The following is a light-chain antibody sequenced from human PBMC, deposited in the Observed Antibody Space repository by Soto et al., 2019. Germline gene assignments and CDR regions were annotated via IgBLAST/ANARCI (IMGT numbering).Light chain of an antibody. V-gene: IGKV1-27*01. Sequence: DIQMTQSPSSLSASVGDRVTITCRPSRGIGNALAWYQQKPGTVPKLLIHSASTLQSGVPSRFSGSGSGTDFPLTISSLQPEDVASYYCQKYDSAPTFGPGTKVDI. CDR3: QKYDSAPT. J-gene: IGKJ1*01. CDR2: SAS. CDR1: RGIGNA.